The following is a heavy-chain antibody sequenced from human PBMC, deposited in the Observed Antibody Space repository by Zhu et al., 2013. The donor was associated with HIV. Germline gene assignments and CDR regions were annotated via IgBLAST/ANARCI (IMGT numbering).Heavy chain of an antibody. CDR1: GYTFTNYG. CDR3: ARMDKGSCTATTCPDWFDP. D-gene: IGHD2-8*02. J-gene: IGHJ5*02. CDR2: VNPTTGNA. V-gene: IGHV1-8*03. Sequence: QVQLVQSGPEVKKPGASVKVSCKASGYTFTNYGINWVRQATGHGLEWMGWVNPTTGNAGYAQKFQGRVTITRNTSTSTVYMELSSLRSDDTAVYYCARMDKGSCTATTCPDWFDPWGQGTLVTVS.